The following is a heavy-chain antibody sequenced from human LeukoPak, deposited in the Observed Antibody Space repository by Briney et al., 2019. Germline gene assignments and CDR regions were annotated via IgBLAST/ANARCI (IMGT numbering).Heavy chain of an antibody. J-gene: IGHJ4*02. D-gene: IGHD2-15*01. CDR2: IKEDGSVE. V-gene: IGHV3-7*01. Sequence: GGSLRLSCAASGFTFSSSWMNWVRQAPVKGPEWVANIKEDGSVEQYVDSVKGRFIISRDNAKNSLFLQMNSLRTEDTGVYYCVSGRGYRGQGTLGTVSA. CDR3: VSGRGY. CDR1: GFTFSSSW.